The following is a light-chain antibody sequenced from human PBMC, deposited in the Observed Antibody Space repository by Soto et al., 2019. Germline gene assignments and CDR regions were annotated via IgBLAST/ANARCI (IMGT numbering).Light chain of an antibody. J-gene: IGLJ1*01. CDR1: SSDVGGYNY. CDR2: DVS. Sequence: QSALTQPASVSGSPGQSITISCTGTSSDVGGYNYVSWYQQHPGKAPKLMIYDVSNRPSGVSNRFSGSKSGNTASLTISGLQADDEADYYCSSYRSSSTFVFGTGTKLTVL. CDR3: SSYRSSSTFV. V-gene: IGLV2-14*01.